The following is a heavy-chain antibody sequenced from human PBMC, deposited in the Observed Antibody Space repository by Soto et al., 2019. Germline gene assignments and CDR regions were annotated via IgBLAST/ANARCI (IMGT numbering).Heavy chain of an antibody. CDR1: GFTFSSYY. Sequence: EEQLVESGGGLVQPGGSLRLSCVASGFTFSSYYMHWVRQVPGKGLVWVSRTNGDASSTAYADSVKGRFTISRDNAKNTLYLQMSSLRVEYTAKYYCLRGGAGSSYYYGMDVSGQGTTVTVSS. CDR3: LRGGAGSSYYYGMDV. V-gene: IGHV3-74*03. D-gene: IGHD3-10*01. J-gene: IGHJ6*02. CDR2: TNGDASST.